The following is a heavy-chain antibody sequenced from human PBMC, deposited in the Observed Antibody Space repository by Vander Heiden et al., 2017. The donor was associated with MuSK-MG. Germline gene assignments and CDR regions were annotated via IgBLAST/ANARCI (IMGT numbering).Heavy chain of an antibody. D-gene: IGHD4-17*01. CDR2: SAPGDSDT. CDR1: GDSFTSYC. Sequence: EVQLVQSGAEVKKPGESLKLSCKGSGDSFTSYCIAWVRQRPGKGLEGMGISAPGDSDTRYSPSFQGQVTISADKSISTAYLQWSSLKASDTAMYYCASHDYGDYPPYAFDIWGQGTMVTVSS. J-gene: IGHJ3*02. CDR3: ASHDYGDYPPYAFDI. V-gene: IGHV5-51*01.